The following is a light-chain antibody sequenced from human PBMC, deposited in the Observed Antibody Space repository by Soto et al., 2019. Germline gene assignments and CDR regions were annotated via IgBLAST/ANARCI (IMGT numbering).Light chain of an antibody. V-gene: IGKV3-15*01. CDR2: GAS. J-gene: IGKJ4*01. CDR1: QSVSSN. CDR3: QQYDNWPLT. Sequence: EIVMTQSPATLSVSPGERATLSCRASQSVSSNLAWYQQKSGQTPRLLIYGASTRATDIPARFSGSGSGTEFTLSISSLQSEDFAVYYCQQYDNWPLTFVGGTKVEIK.